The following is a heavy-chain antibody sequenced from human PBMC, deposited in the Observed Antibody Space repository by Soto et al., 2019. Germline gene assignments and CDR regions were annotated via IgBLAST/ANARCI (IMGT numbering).Heavy chain of an antibody. CDR3: ARQGQYRRDYYYSGMDV. J-gene: IGHJ6*02. CDR1: GGSISSSSYY. CDR2: IYYSGST. Sequence: PSETLSLTCTVSGGSISSSSYYWGWIRQPPGKGLEWIGSIYYSGSTYYNPSLKSRVTISVDTSKNQFSLKLSSVTAADTAVYYCARQGQYRRDYYYSGMDVWGQGTTVTVSS. V-gene: IGHV4-39*01. D-gene: IGHD2-2*01.